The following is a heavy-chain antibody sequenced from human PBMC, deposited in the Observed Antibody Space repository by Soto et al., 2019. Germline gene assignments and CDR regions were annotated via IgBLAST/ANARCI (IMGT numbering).Heavy chain of an antibody. V-gene: IGHV3-21*06. CDR2: ISSGSTYI. CDR1: VFTFNIYT. CDR3: ARDRTNGLYSNDAFDI. D-gene: IGHD4-4*01. Sequence: PGWSLRLSCASSVFTFNIYTMNWVRQAPGKGLEWVSSISSGSTYISYADSVKGRFIISRDNAKNSLYLQMISLGVEDTAVYYCARDRTNGLYSNDAFDIWGQGTMVTVSS. J-gene: IGHJ3*02.